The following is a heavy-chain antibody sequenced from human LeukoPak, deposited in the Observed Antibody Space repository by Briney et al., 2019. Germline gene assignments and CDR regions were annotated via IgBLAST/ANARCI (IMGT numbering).Heavy chain of an antibody. J-gene: IGHJ4*02. V-gene: IGHV1-24*01. D-gene: IGHD1-26*01. Sequence: GASVKVSCKVSGYTLTELSMHWVRQAPGKGLEWMGGFDPEDGETIYAQKFQGRVTMTEDTSTDTAYMELSSLRSEDTAVYYCAKGSENIMGAPQADYWGQGTLVIVSS. CDR2: FDPEDGET. CDR1: GYTLTELS. CDR3: AKGSENIMGAPQADY.